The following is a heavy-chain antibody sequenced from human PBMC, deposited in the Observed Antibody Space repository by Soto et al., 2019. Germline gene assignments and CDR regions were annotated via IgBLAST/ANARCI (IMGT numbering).Heavy chain of an antibody. D-gene: IGHD3-16*01. CDR3: ARDRGGFGFDP. J-gene: IGHJ5*02. Sequence: SETLSLTCTVSGGSISSAGYYWNWIRQHPGKGLEWIGYIYYSGTTHFNPSLKSRVTISVDTSKNQFSLKLSSVTAADTAVYYCARDRGGFGFDPWGQGTLVTVSS. V-gene: IGHV4-31*03. CDR1: GGSISSAGYY. CDR2: IYYSGTT.